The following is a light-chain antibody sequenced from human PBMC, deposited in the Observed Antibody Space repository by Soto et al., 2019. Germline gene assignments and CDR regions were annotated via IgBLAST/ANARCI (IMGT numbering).Light chain of an antibody. CDR2: GAS. V-gene: IGKV3-15*01. CDR3: QQYNNWPPT. CDR1: QSVSCA. J-gene: IGKJ5*01. Sequence: SLSPATLAVSPGERAALSCRASQSVSCALAWYQQKPGQAPRLLIYGASTRATGIPARFSGSGTGTEFTLTISSLQSEDFAVYYCQQYNNWPPTFGQGTRLEIK.